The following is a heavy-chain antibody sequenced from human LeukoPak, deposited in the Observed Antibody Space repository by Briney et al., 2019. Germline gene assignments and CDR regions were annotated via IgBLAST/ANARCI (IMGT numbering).Heavy chain of an antibody. Sequence: ASVKVSCKVSGYTLSELSIHWVRQAPGQGLEWMGLINPSGGNTNYAQKLQGRVTMTTDTSTSTAYMELRSLRSDDTAVYYCARGGSSGWRTPNDDYWGQGTLVTVSS. J-gene: IGHJ4*02. V-gene: IGHV1-46*01. D-gene: IGHD6-19*01. CDR3: ARGGSSGWRTPNDDY. CDR1: GYTLSELS. CDR2: INPSGGNT.